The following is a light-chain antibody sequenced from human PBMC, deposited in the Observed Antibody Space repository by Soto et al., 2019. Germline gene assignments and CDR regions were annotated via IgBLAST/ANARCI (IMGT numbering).Light chain of an antibody. CDR1: QSVYSNY. CDR3: QLYGISPH. Sequence: VMTQAPATLSVSPGERATLSCRASQSVYSNYLAWYQQKPGQAPRLLISGASSRATGIPDRFSGSASGTDFTLTINRLEPEDFAVYYCQLYGISPHFGQGTRLEIK. V-gene: IGKV3-20*01. CDR2: GAS. J-gene: IGKJ5*01.